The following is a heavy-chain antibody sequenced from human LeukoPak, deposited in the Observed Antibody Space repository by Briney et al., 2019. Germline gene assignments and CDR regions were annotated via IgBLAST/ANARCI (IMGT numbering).Heavy chain of an antibody. Sequence: GSLRLSCAASGFSFSGYAMIWVRQAPGKGLEWIGYIYYSGSTNYNPSLKRRVTISVDTSKNQFSLKLSSVTAAETAVYYCARDVDFWSGSEGTGFDAGGEATLVTVSS. D-gene: IGHD3-3*01. J-gene: IGHJ5*02. CDR1: GFSFSGYA. CDR2: IYYSGST. V-gene: IGHV4-59*01. CDR3: ARDVDFWSGSEGTGFDA.